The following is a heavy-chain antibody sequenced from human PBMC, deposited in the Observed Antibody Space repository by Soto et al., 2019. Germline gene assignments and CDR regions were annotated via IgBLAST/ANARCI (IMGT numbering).Heavy chain of an antibody. Sequence: GGSLRLSCAASGFTFSNYGMYWVRQAPGKGLEWVSFISYSGSSKYYADSVKGRFTISRDNSKNTLYLQMNSLRAEDTAVYYCVRTPPTITYYGMDVWGQGTTVTVSS. J-gene: IGHJ6*02. CDR2: ISYSGSSK. V-gene: IGHV3-30*03. CDR1: GFTFSNYG. CDR3: VRTPPTITYYGMDV. D-gene: IGHD5-12*01.